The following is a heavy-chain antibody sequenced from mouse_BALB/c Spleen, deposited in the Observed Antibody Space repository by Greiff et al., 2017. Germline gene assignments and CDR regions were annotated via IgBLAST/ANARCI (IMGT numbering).Heavy chain of an antibody. V-gene: IGHV1-80*01. D-gene: IGHD2-14*01. J-gene: IGHJ4*01. CDR1: GYAFSSYW. Sequence: VKLQQSGAELVRPGSSVKISCKASGYAFSSYWMNWVKQRPGQGLEWIGQIYPGDGDTNYNGKFKGKATLTADKSSSTAYMQLSSLTSEDSAVYFCARRGYVLYYAMDYWGQGTSVTVSS. CDR2: IYPGDGDT. CDR3: ARRGYVLYYAMDY.